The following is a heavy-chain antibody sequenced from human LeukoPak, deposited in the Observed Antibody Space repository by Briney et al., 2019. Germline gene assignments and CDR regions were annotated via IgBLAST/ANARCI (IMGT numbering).Heavy chain of an antibody. CDR3: ARHIYYFDS. J-gene: IGHJ4*02. V-gene: IGHV6-1*01. Sequence: QTLSLTCAISGDSVSSNSAAWNRIRQSPSRGLEWLGRTYYRSKWYNDYAVFVKSRITINPDTSKNQFSLQLNSVTPEDTAVYYCARHIYYFDSWGQGTLVTVSS. CDR1: GDSVSSNSAA. CDR2: TYYRSKWYN. D-gene: IGHD2-21*01.